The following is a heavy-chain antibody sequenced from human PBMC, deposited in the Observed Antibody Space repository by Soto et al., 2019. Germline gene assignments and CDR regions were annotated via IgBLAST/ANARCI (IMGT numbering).Heavy chain of an antibody. CDR2: INPNSGGT. Sequence: GASVKVSCKASGYTFTGYYMHWVRQAPGQGLEWMGWINPNSGGTNYAQKFQGWVTMTRDTSISTAYMELSRLRSDDTAVYYCARDRPPRTGGFDYYYGMDVWGQGTTVTLSS. D-gene: IGHD3-16*01. CDR3: ARDRPPRTGGFDYYYGMDV. CDR1: GYTFTGYY. V-gene: IGHV1-2*04. J-gene: IGHJ6*02.